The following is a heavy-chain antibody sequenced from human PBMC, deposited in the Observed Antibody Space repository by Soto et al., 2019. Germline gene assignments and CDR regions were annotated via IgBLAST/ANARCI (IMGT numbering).Heavy chain of an antibody. CDR3: ARDSFQGYCSSTSCPPGYYMDV. Sequence: GASVKVSCKASGGTFSSYTISWVRQAPGQGLEWMGRIIPILGIANYAQKFQGRVTITADKFTSTAYMELSSLRSEDTAVYYCARDSFQGYCSSTSCPPGYYMDVWGKGTTVTVSS. CDR2: IIPILGIA. V-gene: IGHV1-69*04. D-gene: IGHD2-2*01. J-gene: IGHJ6*03. CDR1: GGTFSSYT.